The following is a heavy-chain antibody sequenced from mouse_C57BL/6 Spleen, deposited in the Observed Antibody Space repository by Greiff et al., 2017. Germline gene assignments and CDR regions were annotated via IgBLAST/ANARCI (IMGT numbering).Heavy chain of an antibody. V-gene: IGHV1-81*01. CDR3: AREGTGGDWFAY. D-gene: IGHD4-1*01. Sequence: VQGVESGAELARPGASVKLSCKASGYTFTSYGISWVKQRTGQGLEWIGEIYPRSGNTYYNEKFKGKATLTADKSSSTAYMELRSLTSEDSAVYFCAREGTGGDWFAYWGQGTLVTVSA. CDR2: IYPRSGNT. CDR1: GYTFTSYG. J-gene: IGHJ3*01.